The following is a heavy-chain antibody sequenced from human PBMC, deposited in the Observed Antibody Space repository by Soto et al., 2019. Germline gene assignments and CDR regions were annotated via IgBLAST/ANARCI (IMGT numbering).Heavy chain of an antibody. CDR3: TRDVSSRYFDL. V-gene: IGHV3-33*01. CDR1: GFTFRNYG. J-gene: IGHJ2*01. Sequence: ESGGGVVQPGRSLRLSCAASGFTFRNYGMHWVRQAPGKGLEWVALIWYDGSNKFYTDSVKGRFTISRDNSKSTLHLQMNSLRAEDTAVYDCTRDVSSRYFDLWGRGSLVTVSS. CDR2: IWYDGSNK.